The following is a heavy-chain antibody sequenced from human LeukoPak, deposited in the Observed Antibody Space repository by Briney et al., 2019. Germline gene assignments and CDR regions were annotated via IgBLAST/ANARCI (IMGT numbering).Heavy chain of an antibody. D-gene: IGHD1-1*01. Sequence: SQTLSLTCNVSGGSISSGSYYWSWIRQPAGKGLEWIGRIYTSGTTNYNPSLKSRVTMSVDTSKNQFSLKLSSVTAADTAVYYCARDRGTWNDDGFDYWGQGTLVTVSS. CDR3: ARDRGTWNDDGFDY. V-gene: IGHV4-61*02. CDR1: GGSISSGSYY. CDR2: IYTSGTT. J-gene: IGHJ4*02.